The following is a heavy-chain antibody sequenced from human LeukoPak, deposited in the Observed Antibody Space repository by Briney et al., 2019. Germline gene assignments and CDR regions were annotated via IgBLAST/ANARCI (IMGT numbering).Heavy chain of an antibody. CDR3: TRITIHGNSDY. J-gene: IGHJ4*02. CDR1: GDSMSYYY. V-gene: IGHV4-59*01. D-gene: IGHD5-24*01. Sequence: SETLSLTCTVSGDSMSYYYWSWIRQTPGKGLGWLGYMYYTGRTKYNPSLKSRVTFSLDMSKNQFSLKLDSVTAADTAMYYCTRITIHGNSDYWGQGTLVTVSS. CDR2: MYYTGRT.